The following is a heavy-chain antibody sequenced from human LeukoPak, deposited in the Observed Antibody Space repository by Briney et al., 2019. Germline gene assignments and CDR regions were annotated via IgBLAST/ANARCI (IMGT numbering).Heavy chain of an antibody. Sequence: PGGSLRLSCAASGFTFSSYNMNWVRRAPGKGLEWVSYISSSSSTIYYADSVKGRFTISRDNAKNSLYLQMNSLRDEDTAVYYCARDYYDSSGYYYGSDWGQGTLVTVSS. V-gene: IGHV3-48*02. CDR3: ARDYYDSSGYYYGSD. J-gene: IGHJ4*02. D-gene: IGHD3-22*01. CDR1: GFTFSSYN. CDR2: ISSSSSTI.